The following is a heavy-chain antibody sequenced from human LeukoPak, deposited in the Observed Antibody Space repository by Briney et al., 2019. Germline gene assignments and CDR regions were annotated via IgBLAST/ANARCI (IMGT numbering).Heavy chain of an antibody. CDR3: ARGTAGPYYYYYYMDV. Sequence: SETLSLTCAVYGVSFSGYYWSWVRQPPGKGLEWVGEINHSGSTNYNPSLKSRVTISVATSKNQFSLKLSSVAAADTAVYYCARGTAGPYYYYYYMDVWGKGTTVTVSS. D-gene: IGHD6-13*01. CDR1: GVSFSGYY. CDR2: INHSGST. J-gene: IGHJ6*03. V-gene: IGHV4-34*01.